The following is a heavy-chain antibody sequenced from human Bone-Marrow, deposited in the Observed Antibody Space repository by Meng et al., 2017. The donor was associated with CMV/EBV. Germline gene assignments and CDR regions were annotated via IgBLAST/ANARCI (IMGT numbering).Heavy chain of an antibody. CDR2: IYYSGIT. Sequence: GSLRLSCTVSGGSISSSSYYWGWIRQPPGKGLEWIGSIYYSGITFYNPSLKSRVTISVDTSKNHFSLKLSSVTAADTAVYYCASRHYDFWSGYYDYGMDVWGQGTTVTVSS. CDR3: ASRHYDFWSGYYDYGMDV. J-gene: IGHJ6*02. CDR1: GGSISSSSYY. V-gene: IGHV4-39*07. D-gene: IGHD3-3*01.